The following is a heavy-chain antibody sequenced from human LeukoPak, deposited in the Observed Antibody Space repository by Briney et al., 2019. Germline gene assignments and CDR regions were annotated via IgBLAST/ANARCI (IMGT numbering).Heavy chain of an antibody. CDR1: GGSISSGGYY. J-gene: IGHJ4*02. D-gene: IGHD3-10*01. V-gene: IGHV4-31*03. CDR2: VYYSGST. Sequence: SETLSLTCTVSGGSISSGGYYWSWIRQHPGKGLEWIGYVYYSGSTYYNPSLKSRVTISVDTSKNQFSLKLSSVTAADTAVYYCAGGITMVRGGYFDYWGQGTLVTVSS. CDR3: AGGITMVRGGYFDY.